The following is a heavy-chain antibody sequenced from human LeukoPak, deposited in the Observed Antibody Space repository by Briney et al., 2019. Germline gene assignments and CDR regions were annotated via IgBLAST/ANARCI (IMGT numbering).Heavy chain of an antibody. CDR1: GFTFSSYG. J-gene: IGHJ3*01. V-gene: IGHV3-30*18. CDR2: ISYDGSNK. D-gene: IGHD3-10*01. CDR3: VKRGFGGWGAFDF. Sequence: GRSLRLSCAASGFTFSSYGMHWVHQAPGKGLEWVAVISYDGSNKYYADSVKGRFTISRDNSKNTLYLQMNSLRADDTAVYYCVKRGFGGWGAFDFWGQGTMVTVSS.